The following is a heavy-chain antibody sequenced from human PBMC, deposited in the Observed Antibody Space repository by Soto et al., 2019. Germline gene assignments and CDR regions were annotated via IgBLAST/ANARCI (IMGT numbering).Heavy chain of an antibody. V-gene: IGHV1-69*02. D-gene: IGHD4-17*01. Sequence: QVQLVQSGAEVKKPGSSVKVSCKASGGTFSSYTISWVRQAPGQGLKWMGRIIPILGIANYAQKFQGRVTITADKSTSTAYMELSSLRSEDTAVYYCARVRGMTTVTTSWYFDLWGRGTLVTVSS. CDR3: ARVRGMTTVTTSWYFDL. CDR1: GGTFSSYT. J-gene: IGHJ2*01. CDR2: IIPILGIA.